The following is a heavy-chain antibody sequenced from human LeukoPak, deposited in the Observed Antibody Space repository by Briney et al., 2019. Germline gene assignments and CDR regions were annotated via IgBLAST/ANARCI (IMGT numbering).Heavy chain of an antibody. V-gene: IGHV3-53*01. CDR1: GFTVSSNY. J-gene: IGHJ4*02. CDR2: IYSGGST. D-gene: IGHD5-24*01. Sequence: GGSLRLSCAASGFTVSSNYMSWVRQAPGKGLEWVSVIYSGGSTYYADSVKGRFTISRDYVKNTLSLQMNGLRAEDTAVYYCARGGPRRGEGYFFDYWGQGTLVTVSS. CDR3: ARGGPRRGEGYFFDY.